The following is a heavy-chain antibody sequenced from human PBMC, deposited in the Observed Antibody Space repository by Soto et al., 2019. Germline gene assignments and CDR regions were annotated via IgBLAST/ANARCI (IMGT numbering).Heavy chain of an antibody. J-gene: IGHJ4*02. D-gene: IGHD2-15*01. CDR3: ARGGDVVVVAATFDY. V-gene: IGHV3-33*01. CDR2: IWYDGSNK. CDR1: GFTFSSYG. Sequence: QVQLVESGGGVVQPGRSLRLSCVASGFTFSSYGMHWVRQAPGKGLEWVAVIWYDGSNKYYADSVKGRFTISRDNSKNTLYLQMNSLRAEDTAVYYCARGGDVVVVAATFDYWGQGTLVTVSS.